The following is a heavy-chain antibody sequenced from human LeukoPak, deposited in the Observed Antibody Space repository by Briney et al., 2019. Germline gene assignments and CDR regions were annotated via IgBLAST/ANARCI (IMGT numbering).Heavy chain of an antibody. Sequence: SGTLSLTCAVSGGSISSSNWWSWVRQPPGKGLEWIGEIYHSGSTDYNPSLKSRVTISVDKSKNQFSLKLSSVTAADTAVYYCARAPAGYSSSWGDYFDYWGQGTLVTVSS. CDR1: GGSISSSNW. CDR2: IYHSGST. CDR3: ARAPAGYSSSWGDYFDY. J-gene: IGHJ4*02. V-gene: IGHV4-4*02. D-gene: IGHD6-13*01.